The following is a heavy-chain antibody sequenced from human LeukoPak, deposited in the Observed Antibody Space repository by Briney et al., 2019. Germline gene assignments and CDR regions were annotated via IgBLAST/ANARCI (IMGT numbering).Heavy chain of an antibody. CDR3: ARARSGAATYYYYYYGMDV. CDR1: GGSFSGYY. D-gene: IGHD1-26*01. V-gene: IGHV4-34*01. Sequence: PSETLSLTCAVYGGSFSGYYWSWIRQPPGKGLEWIGEINHSGSTNYNPSLKGRVTISVDTSKNQFSLKLSSVTAADTAVYYCARARSGAATYYYYYYGMDVWGQGTTVTVSS. J-gene: IGHJ6*02. CDR2: INHSGST.